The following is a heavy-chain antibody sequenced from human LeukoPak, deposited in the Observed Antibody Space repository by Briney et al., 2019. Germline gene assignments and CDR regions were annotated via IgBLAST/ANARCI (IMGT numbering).Heavy chain of an antibody. Sequence: SVKVSCKASGGTFISYAISWVRQAPGQGLEWMGGIIPIFGTANYAQKFQGRVTITADESTSTAYMELSSLRSEDTAVYYCAREMGQQLEIGAFDIWGQGTMVTVSS. CDR3: AREMGQQLEIGAFDI. CDR1: GGTFISYA. J-gene: IGHJ3*02. CDR2: IIPIFGTA. V-gene: IGHV1-69*13. D-gene: IGHD6-13*01.